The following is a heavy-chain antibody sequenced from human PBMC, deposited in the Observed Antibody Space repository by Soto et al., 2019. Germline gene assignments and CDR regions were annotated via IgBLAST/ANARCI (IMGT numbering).Heavy chain of an antibody. Sequence: EVQLLESGGGLVQPGGSLSLSCAASAFTFNNYAMSWVRQAPGKGLEWISGIGGSGRTTYYADSVKGRFTISRDNSNNTLFLQMNSLRAEDTAVYYCAKSRYSDSSGDFYDYWGQGTLVTVSS. D-gene: IGHD3-22*01. V-gene: IGHV3-23*01. CDR2: IGGSGRTT. CDR3: AKSRYSDSSGDFYDY. J-gene: IGHJ4*02. CDR1: AFTFNNYA.